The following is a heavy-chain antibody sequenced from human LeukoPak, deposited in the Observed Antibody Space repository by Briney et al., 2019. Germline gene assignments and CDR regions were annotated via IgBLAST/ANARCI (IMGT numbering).Heavy chain of an antibody. Sequence: GGSLRRSCAASGFTFSSYDMSWVRQAPGKGLEWVSAITGGGDGTFYADSVKGRFTISRDNSKNTLYLQMSSLRAEDTAVYYCARARYYYGSGSPYTDYWGQGALVTVSS. CDR2: ITGGGDGT. D-gene: IGHD3-10*01. J-gene: IGHJ4*02. CDR1: GFTFSSYD. CDR3: ARARYYYGSGSPYTDY. V-gene: IGHV3-23*01.